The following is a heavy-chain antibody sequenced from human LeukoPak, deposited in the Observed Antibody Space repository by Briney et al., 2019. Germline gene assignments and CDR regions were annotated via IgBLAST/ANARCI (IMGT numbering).Heavy chain of an antibody. Sequence: PGGSLRLSCAASGFTFSSYSMNWVRQAPGRGLEWVSSISSSSSYIYYADSVKGQFTISRDNAKNSLYLQMNSLRAEDTAVYYCASKYSSGMDYWGQGNLVTVSS. J-gene: IGHJ4*02. CDR3: ASKYSSGMDY. V-gene: IGHV3-21*01. D-gene: IGHD5-18*01. CDR2: ISSSSSYI. CDR1: GFTFSSYS.